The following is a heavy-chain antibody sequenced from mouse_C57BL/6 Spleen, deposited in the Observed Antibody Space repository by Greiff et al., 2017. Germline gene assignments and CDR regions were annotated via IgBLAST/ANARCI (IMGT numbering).Heavy chain of an antibody. CDR2: IYPGDGDT. Sequence: VKLVESGAELVKPGASVKISCKASGYAFSSYWMNWVQQRPGKGLEWIGQIYPGDGDTNYNGKFKGKATLTSDKSSCAAYMQLSSLTSEDSAVYFCARSRYGSSRHWYFDVWGTGTTVTVSS. V-gene: IGHV1-80*01. CDR1: GYAFSSYW. CDR3: ARSRYGSSRHWYFDV. J-gene: IGHJ1*03. D-gene: IGHD1-1*01.